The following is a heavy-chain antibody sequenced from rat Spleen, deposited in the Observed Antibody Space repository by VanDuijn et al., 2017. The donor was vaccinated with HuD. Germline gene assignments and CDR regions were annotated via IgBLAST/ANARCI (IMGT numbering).Heavy chain of an antibody. V-gene: IGHV2S61*01. Sequence: QVQLKESGPGLVQPSQTLSLTCTVSGFSLSNYGVIWVRQPPGKGLDWMGVIWGNGDTNHNSVLKSRLSINRDTSQNQVFLKMNDLQTEDTAMYFCARDYGSNLGVDHWGQGVMVTVSS. CDR3: ARDYGSNLGVDH. CDR2: IWGNGDT. J-gene: IGHJ2*01. CDR1: GFSLSNYG. D-gene: IGHD1-9*01.